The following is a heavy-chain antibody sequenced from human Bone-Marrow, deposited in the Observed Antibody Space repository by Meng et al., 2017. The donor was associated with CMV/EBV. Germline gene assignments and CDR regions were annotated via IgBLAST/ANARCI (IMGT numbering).Heavy chain of an antibody. D-gene: IGHD3-10*01. CDR3: ASILFDGGSQYRPFDY. V-gene: IGHV3-7*01. J-gene: IGHJ4*02. CDR2: IKEDGSEK. Sequence: GESLKISCAVSGLKLSNYWMSWVREAPGKGLEWVANIKEDGSEKFYMDSVKGRFTISRDDAKKSLYLQMNSLEVEDTAVYHCASILFDGGSQYRPFDYWGQGTLVTVSS. CDR1: GLKLSNYW.